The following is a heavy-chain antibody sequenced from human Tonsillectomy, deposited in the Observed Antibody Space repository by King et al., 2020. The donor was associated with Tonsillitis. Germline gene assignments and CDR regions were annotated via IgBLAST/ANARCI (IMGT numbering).Heavy chain of an antibody. J-gene: IGHJ6*02. CDR1: GYSFTSYW. D-gene: IGHD3-9*01. CDR3: ARFYFDWLYNYGLDV. Sequence: QLAQSGAEVKKPGESPRISCKGSGYSFTSYWISWVRRMPGKGLEWMGSIDPRDSNSKYSPSFQGRVTISADRANNTVYLQWSSLRASDSAIYYCARFYFDWLYNYGLDVWGQGTTVTVSS. CDR2: IDPRDSNS. V-gene: IGHV5-10-1*01.